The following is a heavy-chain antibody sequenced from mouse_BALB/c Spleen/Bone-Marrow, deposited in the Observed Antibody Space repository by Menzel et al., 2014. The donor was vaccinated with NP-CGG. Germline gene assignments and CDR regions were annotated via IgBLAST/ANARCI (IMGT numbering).Heavy chain of an antibody. CDR3: ARLYGSGYGYAMDY. CDR2: ISNLAYSI. V-gene: IGHV5-15*02. D-gene: IGHD1-1*01. Sequence: EVKVVESGGGLVXXGGSRKLSCAASGFTFSGYGMAWVRQAPGKGPEWVAFISNLAYSICYADTVTGRFTISRENAKNTLYLEMSSLRSEDTAMYHCARLYGSGYGYAMDYWGQGTSVTDSS. CDR1: GFTFSGYG. J-gene: IGHJ4*01.